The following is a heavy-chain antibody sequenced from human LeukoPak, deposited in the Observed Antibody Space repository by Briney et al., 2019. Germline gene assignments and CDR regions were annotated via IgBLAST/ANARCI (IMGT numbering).Heavy chain of an antibody. CDR1: GYTFTSYG. CDR3: ARETTYRTPDY. CDR2: ISAYNGNT. V-gene: IGHV1-18*01. D-gene: IGHD1-14*01. J-gene: IGHJ4*02. Sequence: VASVKVSCKASGYTFTSYGISWVRQAPGQGLEWMGWISAYNGNTNYAQKLQGRVTMTTDTSTSTAYMGLRSLRSVDTAVYYCARETTYRTPDYWGQGTLVTVSS.